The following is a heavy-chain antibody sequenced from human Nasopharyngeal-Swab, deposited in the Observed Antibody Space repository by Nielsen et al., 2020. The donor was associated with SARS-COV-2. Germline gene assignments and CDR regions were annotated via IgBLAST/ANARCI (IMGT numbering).Heavy chain of an antibody. J-gene: IGHJ4*02. CDR3: AKRVLRWTGSFDY. V-gene: IGHV3-23*01. Sequence: GESPKISCAASGFTFSSYAMSWVRQAPGKGLEWVSAISGSGGSTYYADSVKGRFTISRDNSKNTLYLQMNSLRAEDTAVYYCAKRVLRWTGSFDYWGQGTLVTVSS. CDR2: ISGSGGST. D-gene: IGHD3-10*01. CDR1: GFTFSSYA.